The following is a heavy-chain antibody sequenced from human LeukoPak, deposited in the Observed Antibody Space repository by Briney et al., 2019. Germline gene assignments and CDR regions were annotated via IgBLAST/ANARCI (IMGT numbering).Heavy chain of an antibody. D-gene: IGHD5-24*01. Sequence: GGSLRLSCAASGFNVSSNYMTWVRQAPGKGLEWVSSISSSSSYIYYADSVKGRFTISRDNAKNSLYLQMNSLRAEDTAVYYCARDRLEMATAFDYWGQGTLVTVSS. CDR2: ISSSSSYI. CDR3: ARDRLEMATAFDY. CDR1: GFNVSSNY. J-gene: IGHJ4*02. V-gene: IGHV3-21*01.